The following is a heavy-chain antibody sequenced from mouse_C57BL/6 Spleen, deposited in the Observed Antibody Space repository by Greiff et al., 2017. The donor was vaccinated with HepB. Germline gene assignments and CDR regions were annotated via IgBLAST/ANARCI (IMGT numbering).Heavy chain of an antibody. D-gene: IGHD2-14*01. CDR3: ASEEEYDEFAY. CDR2: INPNNGGT. Sequence: EVQLQQSGPELVKPGASVKIPCKASGYTFTDYNMDWVKQSHGKSLEWIGDINPNNGGTIYNQKFKGKATLTVDKSSSTAYMELRSLTSEDTAVYDCASEEEYDEFAYWGQGTLVTVSA. CDR1: GYTFTDYN. J-gene: IGHJ3*01. V-gene: IGHV1-18*01.